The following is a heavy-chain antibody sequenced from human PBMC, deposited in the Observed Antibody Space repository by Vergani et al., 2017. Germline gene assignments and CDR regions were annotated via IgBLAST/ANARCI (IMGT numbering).Heavy chain of an antibody. Sequence: EVQLLESGGGLVQPGGSLRLSCAASGFTFSSYAMSWVRQAPGKGLEWVSAISGSGGSTYYADSVKGRFTISRDNSKNSLYLQMNSLRAEDTAVYYCAKGGHDYGDYELNYWGQGTLVTVSS. J-gene: IGHJ4*02. CDR1: GFTFSSYA. V-gene: IGHV3-23*01. D-gene: IGHD4-17*01. CDR3: AKGGHDYGDYELNY. CDR2: ISGSGGST.